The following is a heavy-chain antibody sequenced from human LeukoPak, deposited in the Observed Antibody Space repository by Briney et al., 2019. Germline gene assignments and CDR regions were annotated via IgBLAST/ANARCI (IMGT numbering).Heavy chain of an antibody. Sequence: ASVKVSCKASGYTFTSYYMHWVRQAPGQGLEWMGIINPSGGSTSYAQKFQGRVTMTRDMSTSTVYMELSSLRSEDTAVYYCARDVERNYDILTGYSGLDYWGQGALVTVSS. CDR2: INPSGGST. D-gene: IGHD3-9*01. J-gene: IGHJ4*02. CDR3: ARDVERNYDILTGYSGLDY. V-gene: IGHV1-46*01. CDR1: GYTFTSYY.